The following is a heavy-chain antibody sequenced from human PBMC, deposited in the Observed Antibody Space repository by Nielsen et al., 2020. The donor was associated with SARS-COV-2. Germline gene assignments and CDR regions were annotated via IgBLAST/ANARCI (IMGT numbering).Heavy chain of an antibody. CDR1: GYTFTSYG. CDR3: ARSPSEFRNYFDY. D-gene: IGHD3-10*01. J-gene: IGHJ4*02. CDR2: IIPILGIA. Sequence: SVKVSCKASGYTFTSYGISWVRQAPGQGLEWMGRIIPILGIANYAQKFQGRVTITADKSTSTAYMELSSLRSEDTAVYYCARSPSEFRNYFDYWGQGTLVTVSS. V-gene: IGHV1-69*04.